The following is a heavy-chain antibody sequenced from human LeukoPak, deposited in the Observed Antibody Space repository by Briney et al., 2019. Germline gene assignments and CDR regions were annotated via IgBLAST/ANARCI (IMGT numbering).Heavy chain of an antibody. CDR3: ARHAYCILTGSYSGDY. V-gene: IGHV1-2*02. D-gene: IGHD3-9*01. CDR2: VHPNSGGT. J-gene: IGHJ4*02. CDR1: GYTFTDYY. Sequence: GASVKVSCRASGYTFTDYYIHWVRQAPGQGLEWMGWVHPNSGGTKYAQKFQGRVTMTRDTSTSTVYMELSSLRSDDTAVFYCARHAYCILTGSYSGDYWGQGTLVTVSS.